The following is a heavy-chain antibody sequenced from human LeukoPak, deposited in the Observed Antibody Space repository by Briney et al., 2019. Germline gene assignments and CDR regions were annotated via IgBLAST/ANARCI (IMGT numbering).Heavy chain of an antibody. CDR1: GYTFTSYG. CDR3: ARGYHYYDSSGYSGDY. Sequence: GASVKVSCKASGYTFTSYGISWVRQAPGQGLEWMGWISAYNGNTNYAQKLQGRVTMTTDTSTSTAYMELRSLRSDDTAVYYCARGYHYYDSSGYSGDYWGQGTLVTVSS. D-gene: IGHD3-22*01. J-gene: IGHJ4*02. V-gene: IGHV1-18*01. CDR2: ISAYNGNT.